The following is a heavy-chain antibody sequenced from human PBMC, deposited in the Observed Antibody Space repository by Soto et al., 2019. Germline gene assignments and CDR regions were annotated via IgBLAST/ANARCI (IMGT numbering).Heavy chain of an antibody. CDR2: IYHSGSI. J-gene: IGHJ4*02. CDR1: GGSITSNNW. Sequence: SETLSLTCAVSGGSITSNNWWSWVRQPPGKGLEWIGEIYHSGSINYNPSLNSRVTISVDKSKNHFSLNLISVTAADTAVYYCASRPPDGCWLRYFDYWGQGALVTVSS. V-gene: IGHV4-4*02. D-gene: IGHD2-15*01. CDR3: ASRPPDGCWLRYFDY.